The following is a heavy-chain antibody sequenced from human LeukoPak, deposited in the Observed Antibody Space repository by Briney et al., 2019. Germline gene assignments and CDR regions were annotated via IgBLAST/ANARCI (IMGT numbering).Heavy chain of an antibody. CDR1: GFTFSSYG. V-gene: IGHV3-23*01. D-gene: IGHD1-14*01. Sequence: GGSLRLSCAASGFTFSSYGMNWVRQAPGKGLEWVSTISNSGGTTYYADSVKGRFTISRDDSENTLYLQMNSLRAEDTAVYYCAKATGYLLWGQGTLVTVSS. CDR3: AKATGYLL. CDR2: ISNSGGTT. J-gene: IGHJ4*02.